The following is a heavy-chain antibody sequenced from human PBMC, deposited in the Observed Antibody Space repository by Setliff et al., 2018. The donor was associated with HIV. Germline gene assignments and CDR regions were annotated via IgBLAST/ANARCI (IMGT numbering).Heavy chain of an antibody. J-gene: IGHJ6*03. Sequence: ASVKVSCKASGYAFTSYGISWVRQAPGQGLEWVAWISPYNDNTKYAQKLQGRVTMTTDTSTSTAYMELRSLRSDDTAVYYCARDLGYCSSTSCYGSDYYMDVWGKGTTVTVSS. CDR3: ARDLGYCSSTSCYGSDYYMDV. CDR2: ISPYNDNT. CDR1: GYAFTSYG. V-gene: IGHV1-18*01. D-gene: IGHD2-2*01.